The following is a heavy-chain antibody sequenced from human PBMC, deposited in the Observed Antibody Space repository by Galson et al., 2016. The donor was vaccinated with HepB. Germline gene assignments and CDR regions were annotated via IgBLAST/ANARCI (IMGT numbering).Heavy chain of an antibody. V-gene: IGHV3-7*04. D-gene: IGHD6-6*01. Sequence: SLRLSCAGSEFTFSDFWMSWVRQAPGKGLEWVANIKQDGSEKYYVDSVRGRFAISRDNAKNSVFLQLNSLRAEDTAVYYCAKDEKKCDSSSSLEDWGQGTLVTVSS. CDR3: AKDEKKCDSSSSLED. J-gene: IGHJ4*02. CDR1: EFTFSDFW. CDR2: IKQDGSEK.